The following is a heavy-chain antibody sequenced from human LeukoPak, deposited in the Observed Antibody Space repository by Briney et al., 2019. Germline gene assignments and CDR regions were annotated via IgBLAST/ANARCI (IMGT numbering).Heavy chain of an antibody. CDR3: AKARSSTVTTSFDY. J-gene: IGHJ4*02. Sequence: GGSLRLSCAVSGFTFIRYAMTWVRQAPGKGLEWVSSISGGGGSTYYADSVKGRFTISTDNSKDTLYLQMNSLGAEDTAVYYCAKARSSTVTTSFDYWGQGTLVTASS. V-gene: IGHV3-23*01. CDR1: GFTFIRYA. CDR2: ISGGGGST. D-gene: IGHD4-17*01.